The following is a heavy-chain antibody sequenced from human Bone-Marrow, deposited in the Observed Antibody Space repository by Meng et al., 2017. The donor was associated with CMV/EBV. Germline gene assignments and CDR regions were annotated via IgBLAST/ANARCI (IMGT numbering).Heavy chain of an antibody. CDR2: IYSDGST. V-gene: IGHV3-53*01. CDR3: AKLVVRTGDY. Sequence: SCKASGYTFTGYYMHWVRQAPGKGLELVSVIYSDGSTSYVESVKGRFTISRDNSKNTLYLQTNSLRADDTAVYYCAKLVVRTGDYWGQGTRVTVSS. J-gene: IGHJ4*02. D-gene: IGHD4-23*01. CDR1: GYTFTGYY.